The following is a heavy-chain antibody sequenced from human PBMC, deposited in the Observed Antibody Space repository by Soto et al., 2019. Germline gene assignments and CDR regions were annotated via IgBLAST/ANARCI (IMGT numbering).Heavy chain of an antibody. CDR3: ARDTITRRDYDILTGSPLYYYGMDV. V-gene: IGHV4-31*03. J-gene: IGHJ6*02. D-gene: IGHD3-9*01. CDR1: GGSISSGGYY. CDR2: IYYSGST. Sequence: SETLSLTCTVSGGSISSGGYYWSWIRQHPGKGLEWIGYIYYSGSTYYNPSLKSRVTISVDTSKNQFSLKLSSVTAADTAVYYCARDTITRRDYDILTGSPLYYYGMDVWGQGTTVTVSS.